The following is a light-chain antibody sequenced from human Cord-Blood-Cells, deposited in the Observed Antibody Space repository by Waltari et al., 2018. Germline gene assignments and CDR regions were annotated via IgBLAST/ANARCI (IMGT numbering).Light chain of an antibody. CDR1: SADVGGYNS. CDR3: SSYTSSSTLV. V-gene: IGLV2-14*01. CDR2: DVS. Sequence: QSALTQPASVSGSPGQSITISCTGTSADVGGYNSPSWYQQHPGKAPKLMIYDVSNRPSGVSNRFSGSKSGNTASLTISGLQAEDEADYYCSSYTSSSTLVFGTGTKVTVL. J-gene: IGLJ1*01.